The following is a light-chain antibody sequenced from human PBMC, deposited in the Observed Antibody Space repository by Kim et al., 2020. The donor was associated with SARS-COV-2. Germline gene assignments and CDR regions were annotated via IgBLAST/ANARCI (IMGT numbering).Light chain of an antibody. Sequence: PGGTVTLTCGSSTGDVTSEHYPYWFQQKPGQAPRTVIYDTSRKHSGTAARFSGSLLGGKAALTLSGAQPEDEAEYYCLLLYSSVGVFGGGTQLTVL. CDR1: TGDVTSEHY. J-gene: IGLJ3*02. V-gene: IGLV7-46*01. CDR3: LLLYSSVGV. CDR2: DTS.